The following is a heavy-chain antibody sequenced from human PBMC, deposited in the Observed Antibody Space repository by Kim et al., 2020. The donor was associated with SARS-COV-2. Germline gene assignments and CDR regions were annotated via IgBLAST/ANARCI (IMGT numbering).Heavy chain of an antibody. D-gene: IGHD1-26*01. J-gene: IGHJ4*02. CDR2: ISWNSGSI. V-gene: IGHV3-9*01. CDR3: AKDSGSYLYFDY. Sequence: GGSLRLSCAASGFTFDDYAMHWVRQAPGKGLEWVSGISWNSGSIGYADSVKGRFTISRDNAKNSLYLQMNSLRAEDTALYYCAKDSGSYLYFDYWGQGTLVTVSS. CDR1: GFTFDDYA.